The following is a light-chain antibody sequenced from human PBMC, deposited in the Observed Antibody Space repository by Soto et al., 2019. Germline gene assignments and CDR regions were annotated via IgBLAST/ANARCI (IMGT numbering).Light chain of an antibody. CDR3: ETWDFNTRV. J-gene: IGLJ3*02. CDR2: LEGSGSY. CDR1: SGHSSYI. V-gene: IGLV4-60*02. Sequence: QPVLTQSSSASASLGSSVKLTCTLSSGHSSYIIAWHQQQPGKAPRYLMKLEGSGSYNKGSGVPDRFSGSSSGADRYLTISNLQFEDEADYYCETWDFNTRVFGGGTKPTVL.